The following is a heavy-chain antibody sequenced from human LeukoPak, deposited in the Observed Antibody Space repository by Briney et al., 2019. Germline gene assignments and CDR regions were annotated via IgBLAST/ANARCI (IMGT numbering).Heavy chain of an antibody. CDR1: GFTFSSYA. D-gene: IGHD3-10*01. Sequence: PGGSLRLSCAASGFTFSSYAMSWVRQAPGKGLEWVSAISGSGGSTYYADSVKGRFTISRDNSKNTLYLQMNSLRAEDTAVYYCAKENPLGCGDWRLSFFDYGAQGTLATVPS. J-gene: IGHJ4*02. CDR3: AKENPLGCGDWRLSFFDY. CDR2: ISGSGGST. V-gene: IGHV3-23*01.